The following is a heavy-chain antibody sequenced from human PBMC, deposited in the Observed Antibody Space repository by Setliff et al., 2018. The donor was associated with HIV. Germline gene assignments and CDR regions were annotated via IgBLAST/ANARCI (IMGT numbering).Heavy chain of an antibody. Sequence: GESLKISCKGSGYSFTNYWIGWVRQVPGKGLEWMGIIYPGDSDTRYSPSFHGQVTISADKSISTAYLQCSSLKASDTAMYYCARSGTGYSSSWDVPDFDYWGQGTLVTVSS. CDR1: GYSFTNYW. J-gene: IGHJ4*02. CDR3: ARSGTGYSSSWDVPDFDY. CDR2: IYPGDSDT. V-gene: IGHV5-51*01. D-gene: IGHD6-13*01.